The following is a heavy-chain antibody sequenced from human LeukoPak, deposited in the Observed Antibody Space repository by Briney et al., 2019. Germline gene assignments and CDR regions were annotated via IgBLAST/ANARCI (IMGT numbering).Heavy chain of an antibody. CDR2: IYSGGST. V-gene: IGHV3-53*01. D-gene: IGHD4-11*01. CDR1: GFTVSSNY. J-gene: IGHJ3*02. CDR3: ARDGATTSFDI. Sequence: PGGSLRLSCAASGFTVSSNYMSWVRQAPGKGLEWVSVIYSGGSTYYADSVKGRFTISRDNSKNTLYLQMNSLRAEDTAVYYCARDGATTSFDIWGQETMVTVSS.